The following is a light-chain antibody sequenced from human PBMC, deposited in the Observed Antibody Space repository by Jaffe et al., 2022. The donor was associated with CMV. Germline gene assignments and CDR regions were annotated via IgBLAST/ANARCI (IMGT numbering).Light chain of an antibody. CDR2: AAS. CDR1: QDISIF. V-gene: IGKV1-17*03. J-gene: IGKJ1*01. CDR3: LQHKTYPQT. Sequence: DIQMTQSPSAMSASVGDRVTITCRASQDISIFVAWFQQQPGKAPTRLIYAASTLELGVPSRFSGSGSGTEFTLTISSLQPEDFATYYCLQHKTYPQTFGQGTKVDIK.